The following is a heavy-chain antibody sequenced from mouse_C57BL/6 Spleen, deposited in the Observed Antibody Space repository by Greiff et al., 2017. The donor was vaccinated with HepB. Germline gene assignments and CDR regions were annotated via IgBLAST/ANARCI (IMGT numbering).Heavy chain of an antibody. D-gene: IGHD1-1*01. CDR1: GYTFTSYG. CDR2: IYPRSGNT. Sequence: QVQLQQSGAELARPGASVKLSCKASGYTFTSYGISWVKQRTGQGLEWIGEIYPRSGNTYYNEKFKGKATLTADKSSSTAYMELRSLTSEDSAVYFCARRVYGSSFPYYFDYWGQGTTLTVSS. J-gene: IGHJ2*01. CDR3: ARRVYGSSFPYYFDY. V-gene: IGHV1-81*01.